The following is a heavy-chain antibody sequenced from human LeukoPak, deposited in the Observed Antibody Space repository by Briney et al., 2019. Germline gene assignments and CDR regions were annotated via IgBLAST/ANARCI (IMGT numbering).Heavy chain of an antibody. J-gene: IGHJ4*02. Sequence: SGGSLRLSCAASGFTFSSYGMHWVSQAPGKGLEWVAVISYDGSNKYYADSVKGRFTISRDNSKNTLYLQMNSLRAEDTAVYYCASGSYSDFDYWGQGTLVTVSS. CDR1: GFTFSSYG. CDR3: ASGSYSDFDY. V-gene: IGHV3-30*03. CDR2: ISYDGSNK. D-gene: IGHD1-26*01.